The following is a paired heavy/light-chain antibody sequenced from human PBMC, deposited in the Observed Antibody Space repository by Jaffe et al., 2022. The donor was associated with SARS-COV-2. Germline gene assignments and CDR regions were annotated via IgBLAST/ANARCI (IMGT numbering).Light chain of an antibody. CDR3: QLATTVPA. J-gene: IGKJ4*01. CDR1: QPISNW. CDR2: AAS. V-gene: IGKV1-12*01. Sequence: DIQMTQSPSSVSASIGDRVTITCRASQPISNWLAWYQQKPGNAPKLLIYAASTLQSGVPSRFSGSQSGTDFFLTISSLQPEDFATYFCQLATTVPAFGGGTKVELK.
Heavy chain of an antibody. CDR1: GFSVTTNGVA. Sequence: QITLKESGPMLVKPTQTLTLTCSFSGFSVTTNGVAVTWIRQPPGKALEWLATISWDDVKRYSPSLKTRLSITKDTSENQVVLTMTNMDPMDTATYYCAHRSYDSIGNWFDPWGQGVLVTVSS. D-gene: IGHD3-22*01. CDR2: ISWDDVK. V-gene: IGHV2-5*02. J-gene: IGHJ5*02. CDR3: AHRSYDSIGNWFDP.